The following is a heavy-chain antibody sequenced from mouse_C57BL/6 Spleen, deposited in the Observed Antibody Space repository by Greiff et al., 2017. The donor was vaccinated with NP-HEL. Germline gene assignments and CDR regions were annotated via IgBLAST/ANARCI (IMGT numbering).Heavy chain of an antibody. CDR3: ARKDYGSREDYFDY. CDR1: GYTFTDYN. J-gene: IGHJ2*01. V-gene: IGHV1-22*01. Sequence: EVQLQQSGPELVKPGASVKMSCKASGYTFTDYNMHWVKQSHGKSLVWIGYINPNNGGTSYNQKFKGKATLTVNKSSSTAYMELRSLTSEDSAVYYCARKDYGSREDYFDYWGQGTTLTVSS. D-gene: IGHD1-1*01. CDR2: INPNNGGT.